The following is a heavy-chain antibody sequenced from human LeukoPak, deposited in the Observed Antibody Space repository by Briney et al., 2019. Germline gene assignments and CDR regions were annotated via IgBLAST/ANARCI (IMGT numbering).Heavy chain of an antibody. Sequence: SETLSLTCTVAGGSIINYFWSWIRQPPGKGLEWIGYIFDSGNTNYKPSLNSRVTMSLDTSKNQFSLKSSSVTAADSAIYYCARGQYSSGWYYFDYWGQGTLVTVSS. V-gene: IGHV4-59*01. CDR2: IFDSGNT. CDR1: GGSIINYF. CDR3: ARGQYSSGWYYFDY. D-gene: IGHD6-19*01. J-gene: IGHJ4*02.